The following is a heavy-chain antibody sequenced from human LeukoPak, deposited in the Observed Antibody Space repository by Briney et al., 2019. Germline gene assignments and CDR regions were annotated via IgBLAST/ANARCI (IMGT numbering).Heavy chain of an antibody. J-gene: IGHJ3*02. V-gene: IGHV4-39*07. CDR1: GGSISSRSYY. D-gene: IGHD2-15*01. CDR2: IYHSGST. CDR3: ARGRGYCSGGSCYSHAFDI. Sequence: SETLSLTCTVSGGSISSRSYYWGWIRQPPGKGLEWIGSIYHSGSTYYNPSLKSRVTISVDTSKNQFSLKLSSVTAADTAVYYCARGRGYCSGGSCYSHAFDIWGQGTMVTVSS.